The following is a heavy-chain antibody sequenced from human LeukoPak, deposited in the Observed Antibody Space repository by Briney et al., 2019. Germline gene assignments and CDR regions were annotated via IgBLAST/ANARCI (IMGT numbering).Heavy chain of an antibody. Sequence: GGSLRLSCAASGFTFSTYAMHWVRQAPGKGLRYVSAISTNGDSTYYADSVKGRFTISRDNSKNTLFLQMGSLRADDMAVYYCARWGSTSCYDYWGQGTLVTVSS. CDR1: GFTFSTYA. CDR2: ISTNGDST. V-gene: IGHV3-64*02. J-gene: IGHJ4*02. CDR3: ARWGSTSCYDY. D-gene: IGHD2-2*01.